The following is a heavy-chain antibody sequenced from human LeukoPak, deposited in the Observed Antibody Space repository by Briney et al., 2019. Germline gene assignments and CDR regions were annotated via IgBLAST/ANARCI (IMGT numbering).Heavy chain of an antibody. CDR3: GRQFHPAETTGGFFDL. Sequence: GESLKISCKGSGYRFTNYWIGWVRQMPGKGLEWMGIIYPGDSETRYSPSFQGQVTTSADKSISTAYLQWSSLKASDTAMYYCGRQFHPAETTGGFFDLWGRGTLVTVSS. CDR2: IYPGDSET. V-gene: IGHV5-51*01. J-gene: IGHJ2*01. CDR1: GYRFTNYW. D-gene: IGHD4-17*01.